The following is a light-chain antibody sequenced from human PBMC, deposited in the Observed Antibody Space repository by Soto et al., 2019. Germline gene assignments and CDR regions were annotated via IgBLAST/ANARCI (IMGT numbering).Light chain of an antibody. Sequence: DIQLTQSPSFLSASVGDRVTITCRASQGISSYLAWYQQKPGKAPKLLIYAASTLQSGVPSRFSGSGSGTEFTLTISSLQPEDSATYYCQQLNSYPRTFGPGTKVDIK. V-gene: IGKV1-9*01. CDR1: QGISSY. J-gene: IGKJ3*01. CDR2: AAS. CDR3: QQLNSYPRT.